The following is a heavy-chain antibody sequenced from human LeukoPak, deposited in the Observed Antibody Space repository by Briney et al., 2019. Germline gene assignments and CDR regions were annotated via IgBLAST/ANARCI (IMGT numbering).Heavy chain of an antibody. J-gene: IGHJ4*02. D-gene: IGHD6-13*01. Sequence: PSETLSLTCTVSGGSISSYYWSWIRQPPGKGLEWIGYIYYSGSTNYNPSLKSRVTMSVDTSKNQFSLKLSSVTAADTAVYYCATFPRSSSWYYFDYWGQGTLVTVSS. CDR3: ATFPRSSSWYYFDY. CDR1: GGSISSYY. V-gene: IGHV4-59*01. CDR2: IYYSGST.